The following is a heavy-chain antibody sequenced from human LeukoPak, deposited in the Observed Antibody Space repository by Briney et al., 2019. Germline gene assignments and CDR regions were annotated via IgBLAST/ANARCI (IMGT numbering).Heavy chain of an antibody. CDR1: GFTFTNAW. V-gene: IGHV3-30-3*01. J-gene: IGHJ4*02. D-gene: IGHD4-11*01. Sequence: GGSLRLSCAASGFTFTNAWMSWVRQAPGKGLEWVAVISYDGSNKYYADSVKGRFTISRDNSKNTLYLQMNSLRAEDTAVYYCARDPQQLSFDYWGQGTLVTVSS. CDR3: ARDPQQLSFDY. CDR2: ISYDGSNK.